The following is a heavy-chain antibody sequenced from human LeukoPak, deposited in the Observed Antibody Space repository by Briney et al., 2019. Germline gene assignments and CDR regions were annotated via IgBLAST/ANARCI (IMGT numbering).Heavy chain of an antibody. V-gene: IGHV1-18*01. Sequence: ASVKVSCKASGYTFTNYIISWARQAPGQGLEWMGWISAYNGNTNYAQKFQGRVTITADKSTSTAYMELSSLRSEDTAVYYCARAAADIVATYDYYYYGMDVWGQGTTVTVSS. CDR3: ARAAADIVATYDYYYYGMDV. D-gene: IGHD5-12*01. J-gene: IGHJ6*02. CDR1: GYTFTNYI. CDR2: ISAYNGNT.